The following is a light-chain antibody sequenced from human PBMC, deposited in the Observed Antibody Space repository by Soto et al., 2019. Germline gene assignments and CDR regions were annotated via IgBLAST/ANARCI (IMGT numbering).Light chain of an antibody. CDR2: DIS. CDR1: QSITSSH. V-gene: IGKV3-20*01. CDR3: QHYGCSPLYT. J-gene: IGKJ2*01. Sequence: EIVLTQSPGTLSLSPGERATLSCRASQSITSSHLAWYQQKPGQAPRLLIYDISRRATGIPDRFSGSASGTDFTLTVSRLEPEDFAVYFCQHYGCSPLYTFGQGTKMEIK.